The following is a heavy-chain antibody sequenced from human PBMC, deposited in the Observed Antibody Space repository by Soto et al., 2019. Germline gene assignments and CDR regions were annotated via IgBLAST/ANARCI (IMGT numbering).Heavy chain of an antibody. CDR3: AKDSTYYDFWSGYRDY. V-gene: IGHV3-30*18. Sequence: QVQLVESGGGVVQPGRSLRLSCAASGFTFSSYGMHWVRQAPGKGLEWVAVISYDGSNKYYADSVKGRFTISRDNSKNTLYLQMNSLRAEDMAVYYCAKDSTYYDFWSGYRDYWGQGTLVTVSS. CDR2: ISYDGSNK. D-gene: IGHD3-3*01. CDR1: GFTFSSYG. J-gene: IGHJ4*02.